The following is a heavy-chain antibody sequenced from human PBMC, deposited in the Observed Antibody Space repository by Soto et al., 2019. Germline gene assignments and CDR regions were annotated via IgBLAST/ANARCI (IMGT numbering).Heavy chain of an antibody. CDR1: GGSISSYY. J-gene: IGHJ4*02. Sequence: SETLSLTCTVSGGSISSYYWSWIRQPPGKGLEWIGYIYYSGSTNYNPALKSRVTISVDTSKNQFSLKLSSVTAADTAVYYCARERGGYGLFDSWGQGTLVTVSS. CDR3: ARERGGYGLFDS. CDR2: IYYSGST. D-gene: IGHD5-18*01. V-gene: IGHV4-59*01.